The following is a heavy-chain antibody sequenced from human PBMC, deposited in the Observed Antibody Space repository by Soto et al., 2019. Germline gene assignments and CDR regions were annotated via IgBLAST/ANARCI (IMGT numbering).Heavy chain of an antibody. CDR2: TYYRSKWYN. CDR1: GDSVSSNSAA. V-gene: IGHV6-1*01. Sequence: PSXTLSLTCAISGDSVSSNSAAWNWIRQSPSRGLEWLGRTYYRSKWYNDYAVSVKSRITINPDTSKNQFSLQLNSVTPEDTAVYYCARARLYSRGGYEDQSRWFDPWGQGNLVTVSS. J-gene: IGHJ5*02. D-gene: IGHD6-19*01. CDR3: ARARLYSRGGYEDQSRWFDP.